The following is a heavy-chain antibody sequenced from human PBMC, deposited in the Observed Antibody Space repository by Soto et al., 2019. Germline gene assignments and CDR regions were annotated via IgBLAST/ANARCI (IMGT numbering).Heavy chain of an antibody. CDR3: ARVENAILTGYYGMDV. V-gene: IGHV1-69*05. Sequence: QVQLVQSGAEVTKPGSSVKVSCKASGGTFSSYAISWVRQAPGQGLEWMGGIMPIFGTANYAQKFQGRVTITTDESTSTAYMELSSLGSEDTAVYYCARVENAILTGYYGMDVWGQGTTVTVSS. D-gene: IGHD3-9*01. J-gene: IGHJ6*02. CDR1: GGTFSSYA. CDR2: IMPIFGTA.